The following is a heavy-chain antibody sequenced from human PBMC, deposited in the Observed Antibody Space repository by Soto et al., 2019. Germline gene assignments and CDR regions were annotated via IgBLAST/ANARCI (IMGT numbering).Heavy chain of an antibody. CDR1: GYTFTSYG. Sequence: QVQLVQSGAEVKKPGASVKVSCKASGYTFTSYGISWVRQAPGQGLEWMGWISAYNGNTNYAQKLQGRVTMTTDTSTSTAYMELRSLRSDDTAVYYCARDRYCSGGSCYRRYYYGMDVWGQGTTVTVSS. D-gene: IGHD2-15*01. CDR3: ARDRYCSGGSCYRRYYYGMDV. V-gene: IGHV1-18*01. J-gene: IGHJ6*02. CDR2: ISAYNGNT.